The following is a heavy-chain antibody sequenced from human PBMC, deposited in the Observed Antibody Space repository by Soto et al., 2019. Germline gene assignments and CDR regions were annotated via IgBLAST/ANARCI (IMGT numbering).Heavy chain of an antibody. CDR3: ATDGSYAQHV. J-gene: IGHJ6*02. D-gene: IGHD3-16*01. V-gene: IGHV3-74*01. CDR2: INSDGTTT. Sequence: GESLRLSCAASGFSFSNTWMHWVRQAPGKGLVWVSYINSDGTTTTYADSVKGRFTISRDNAKNTVHLQLNSLRAEDTAVYYCATDGSYAQHVWGQGTTVTVSS. CDR1: GFSFSNTW.